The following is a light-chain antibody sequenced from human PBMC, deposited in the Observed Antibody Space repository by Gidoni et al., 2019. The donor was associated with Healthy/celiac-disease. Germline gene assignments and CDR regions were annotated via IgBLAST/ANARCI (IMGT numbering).Light chain of an antibody. CDR1: QSVSSY. CDR2: DAS. Sequence: EIVLTQSPATLSLSPGERATLSCRASQSVSSYLAWYQQKPGQAPRLLIYDASNRATGIPARCSGSGSGRDFTLTISSREPEEFAVYYCQKRSKWPPFTFGGGTKVEIK. V-gene: IGKV3-11*02. J-gene: IGKJ4*01. CDR3: QKRSKWPPFT.